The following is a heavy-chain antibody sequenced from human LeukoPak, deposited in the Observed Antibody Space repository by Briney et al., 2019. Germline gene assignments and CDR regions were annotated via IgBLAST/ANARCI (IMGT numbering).Heavy chain of an antibody. V-gene: IGHV4-59*08. D-gene: IGHD6-13*01. Sequence: SETLSLTCTLSGGSISSYYWSWVWQPPGRGLEWIGYIYYSGSTDYNPSLKSRVTISRDTSKNQFSLKLISVTAADTAVYYCARLSAGIHYYFDSWGQGTLVTVSS. J-gene: IGHJ4*02. CDR3: ARLSAGIHYYFDS. CDR1: GGSISSYY. CDR2: IYYSGST.